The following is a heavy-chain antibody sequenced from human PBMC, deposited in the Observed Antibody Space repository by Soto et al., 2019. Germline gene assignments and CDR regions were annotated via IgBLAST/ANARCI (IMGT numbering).Heavy chain of an antibody. D-gene: IGHD3-10*01. CDR3: ARDASDSGGPLGY. V-gene: IGHV3-33*01. CDR2: IWYDGSNK. J-gene: IGHJ4*02. CDR1: GFTFSSYG. Sequence: QVQLVESGGGVVQPGRSLRLSCAASGFTFSSYGMHWVRQAPGKGLEWVAVIWYDGSNKYYADSVKGRFTISRDNSKNTLYLQMNSLRAEDTAVYYCARDASDSGGPLGYWGQGTLVTVSS.